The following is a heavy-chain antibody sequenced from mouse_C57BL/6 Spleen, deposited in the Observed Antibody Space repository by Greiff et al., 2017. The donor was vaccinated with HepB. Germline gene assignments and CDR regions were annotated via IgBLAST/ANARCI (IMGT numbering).Heavy chain of an antibody. CDR3: ARVYSNSGPFYYAMDY. CDR1: GFTFSDYG. Sequence: EVQVVESGGGLVKPGGSLKLSCAASGFTFSDYGMHWVRQAPGKGLEWVAYISSGSSTIYYADTVKGRFTISRDNAKNTLFLQMTSLRSEDTAMYYCARVYSNSGPFYYAMDYWGQGTSVTVSS. V-gene: IGHV5-17*01. J-gene: IGHJ4*01. CDR2: ISSGSSTI. D-gene: IGHD2-5*01.